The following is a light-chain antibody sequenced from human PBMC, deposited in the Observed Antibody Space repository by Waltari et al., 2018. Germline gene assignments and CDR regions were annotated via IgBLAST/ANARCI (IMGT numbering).Light chain of an antibody. CDR3: GTWDTDLSVV. Sequence: QSVLTQPPSVSAAPGQKVTISCSGTGSNIGNNFVSWYQQLPGTAPKLLIYDNNKRPSGIPDRFSGSKSGTSATLGSTGLQTGDEADYYCGTWDTDLSVVFGGGTKLTVL. CDR2: DNN. CDR1: GSNIGNNF. V-gene: IGLV1-51*01. J-gene: IGLJ2*01.